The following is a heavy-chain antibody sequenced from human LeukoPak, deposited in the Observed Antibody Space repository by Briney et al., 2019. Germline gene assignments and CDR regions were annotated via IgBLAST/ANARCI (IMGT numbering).Heavy chain of an antibody. Sequence: GGSLRLSCAASGFTFDDYAMHWVRQAPGKGLEWVSLISGDGGRTYYADSVKGRFTISRDNSKNSLYLQMNSLRTEDTALYYCAKDPRRSGWYGDLDYWGQGTLVTVSS. J-gene: IGHJ4*02. CDR3: AKDPRRSGWYGDLDY. D-gene: IGHD6-19*01. V-gene: IGHV3-43*02. CDR2: ISGDGGRT. CDR1: GFTFDDYA.